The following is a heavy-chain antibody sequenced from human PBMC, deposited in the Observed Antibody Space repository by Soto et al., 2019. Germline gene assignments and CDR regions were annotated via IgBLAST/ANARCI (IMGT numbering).Heavy chain of an antibody. Sequence: GGSLRLSCTASGFTFNNKWMHWVRQAPGKGLVWLSRIDGAAAQTNYADSVKGRFTISRDNAKNIVFLHVNGLTDEDTAVYYCARGGPMRVGYWGHGTLVTVYS. CDR2: IDGAAAQT. D-gene: IGHD3-16*01. J-gene: IGHJ4*01. V-gene: IGHV3-74*01. CDR3: ARGGPMRVGY. CDR1: GFTFNNKW.